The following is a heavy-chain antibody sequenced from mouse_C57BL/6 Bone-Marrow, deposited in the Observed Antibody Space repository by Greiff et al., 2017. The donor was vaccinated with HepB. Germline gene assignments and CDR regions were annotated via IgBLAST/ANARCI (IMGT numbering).Heavy chain of an antibody. D-gene: IGHD2-5*01. CDR2: INPDSSTI. J-gene: IGHJ4*01. Sequence: EVKLLESGGGLVQPGGSLKLSCAASGIAFSRYWMSWVRRAPGKGLEWIGEINPDSSTINYAPSLKDRFIISRDNAKNTLYLQMIKVRSEDTALYYCSIYSNYAMDYWGQGTSVTVSS. CDR1: GIAFSRYW. V-gene: IGHV4-1*01. CDR3: SIYSNYAMDY.